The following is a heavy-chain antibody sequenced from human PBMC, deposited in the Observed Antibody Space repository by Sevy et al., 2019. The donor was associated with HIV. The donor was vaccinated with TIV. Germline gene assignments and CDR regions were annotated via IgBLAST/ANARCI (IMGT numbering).Heavy chain of an antibody. CDR2: IRSKASSYAT. V-gene: IGHV3-73*01. CDR1: GFTFSGSA. D-gene: IGHD3-22*01. CDR3: VSLLYYYEEYNAMDV. Sequence: GGSLRLSCAASGFTFSGSAMHWVRQASGKGLEWIGRIRSKASSYATAYAASVKGRFTITRDDSKNTAYLQMNSLKIEDTAVYYCVSLLYYYEEYNAMDVWGQGTTVTVSS. J-gene: IGHJ6*02.